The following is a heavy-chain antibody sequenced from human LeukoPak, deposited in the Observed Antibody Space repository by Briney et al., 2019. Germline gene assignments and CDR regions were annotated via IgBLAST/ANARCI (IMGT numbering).Heavy chain of an antibody. CDR2: ISYDGSNK. J-gene: IGHJ5*02. CDR3: ARAGFGWIVNWFDA. D-gene: IGHD5-12*01. CDR1: GFTFSSYG. Sequence: GRSLRLSCAASGFTFSSYGMHWVRQAPGKGLEWVEVISYDGSNKYFADSVKGRFTISKDNSKNILYLQINTLRVEDTAIYYCARAGFGWIVNWFDAWGQGTLVAVSS. V-gene: IGHV3-30*03.